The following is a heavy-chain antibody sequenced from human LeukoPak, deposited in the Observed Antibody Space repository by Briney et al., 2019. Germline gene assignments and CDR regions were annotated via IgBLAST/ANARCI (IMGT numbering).Heavy chain of an antibody. CDR1: GYTFTGYY. V-gene: IGHV1-2*02. CDR3: ARTRGYSYGLFDY. D-gene: IGHD5-18*01. J-gene: IGHJ4*02. Sequence: ASVKVSCKASGYTFTGYYMHWVRQAPGQGLEWMGWINPNSGGTNYAQKFQGRVTMTRDTSTSTVYMELSSLRSEDTAVYYCARTRGYSYGLFDYWGQGTLVTVSS. CDR2: INPNSGGT.